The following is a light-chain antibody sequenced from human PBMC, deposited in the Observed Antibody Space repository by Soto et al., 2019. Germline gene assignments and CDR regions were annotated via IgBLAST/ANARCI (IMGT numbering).Light chain of an antibody. V-gene: IGKV3-15*01. CDR3: QQYNDWPPLT. Sequence: EIVMTQSPATLSVSPGERATLSCRASQSVNINLAWYQQKPGQAPRLLIYGTPTRATGVPARFSGSGSGTEFTLTISNLQSEDFAVYYCQQYNDWPPLTFGGGTKVDI. J-gene: IGKJ4*01. CDR2: GTP. CDR1: QSVNIN.